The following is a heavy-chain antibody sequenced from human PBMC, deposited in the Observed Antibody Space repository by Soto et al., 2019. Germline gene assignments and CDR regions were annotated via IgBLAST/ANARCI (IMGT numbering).Heavy chain of an antibody. CDR1: GYSFTSYW. V-gene: IGHV5-51*01. CDR3: XXXXXXXXXXXXXN. Sequence: GESLKISCKGSGYSFTSYWIGWVRQMPGKGLEWMAIIHPGDSVTRYGPSFQGQVTISADKSISTAYLQWSSLKASDTAVYYCXXXXXXXXXXXXXNWGPGTLVTVSS. CDR2: IHPGDSVT. J-gene: IGHJ4*02.